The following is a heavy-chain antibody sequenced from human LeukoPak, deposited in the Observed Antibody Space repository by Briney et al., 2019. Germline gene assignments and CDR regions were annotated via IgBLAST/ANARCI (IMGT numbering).Heavy chain of an antibody. D-gene: IGHD6-6*01. CDR2: IYPGDSDT. CDR3: ARRYSTSSGASDAFDI. J-gene: IGHJ3*02. CDR1: GYSFTSYW. V-gene: IGHV5-51*01. Sequence: GESLKISCKGSGYSFTSYWVGWVRQMPRKGLEWMGIIYPGDSDTRYSPSFQGHVSISTDKSISTAYLQWSSLQASDTAMYYCARRYSTSSGASDAFDIWGQGTMVTVSS.